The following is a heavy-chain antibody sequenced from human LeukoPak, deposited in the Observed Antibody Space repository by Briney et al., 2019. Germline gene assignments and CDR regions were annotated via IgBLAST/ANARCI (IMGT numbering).Heavy chain of an antibody. CDR3: VSFYETY. D-gene: IGHD2/OR15-2a*01. V-gene: IGHV3-74*01. Sequence: GGSPRLSCAASGSYWMHWVRQAPGKGLVWVSHINSDGRWTSYADSVKGRFTISKDNAKNTVYLQMNNLRAEDTAVYYCVSFYETYWGRGTLVTVSS. J-gene: IGHJ4*02. CDR1: GSYW. CDR2: INSDGRWT.